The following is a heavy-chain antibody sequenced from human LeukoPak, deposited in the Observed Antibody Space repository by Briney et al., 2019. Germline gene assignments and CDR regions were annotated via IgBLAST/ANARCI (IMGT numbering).Heavy chain of an antibody. CDR1: GGSISSSSYY. J-gene: IGHJ4*02. CDR3: ASQSYAYFDY. Sequence: PSETLSLTCTVSGGSISSSSYYWGWIRQPPGKGLEWIGSIYYSGSTYYNPSLKSRVTISVDTSKNQFPLKLSSVTAADTAVYYCASQSYAYFDYWGQGTLVTVSS. CDR2: IYYSGST. V-gene: IGHV4-39*01. D-gene: IGHD4-17*01.